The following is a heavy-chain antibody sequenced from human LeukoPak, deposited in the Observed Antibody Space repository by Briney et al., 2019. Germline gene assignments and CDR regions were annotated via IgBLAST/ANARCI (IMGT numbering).Heavy chain of an antibody. CDR1: GFTFSSYW. Sequence: PGGSLRLSCAASGFTFSSYWMSWVRQAPGKGLEWVAYIKQDGSEKYYVDSVKGRLTISRDNAKNSLYLQMNSLRAEDTAVYYCARGGSSGWYYDYWGQGTLVTVSS. D-gene: IGHD6-19*01. J-gene: IGHJ4*02. V-gene: IGHV3-7*01. CDR2: IKQDGSEK. CDR3: ARGGSSGWYYDY.